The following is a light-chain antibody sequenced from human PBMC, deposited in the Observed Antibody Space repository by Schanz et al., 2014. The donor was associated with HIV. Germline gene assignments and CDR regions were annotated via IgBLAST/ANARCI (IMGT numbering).Light chain of an antibody. Sequence: QSALTQPASVSGTPGQSITISCTGSSSDVGGYNYVSWYQQHPDKAPKLMIYDVSDRPSGVSNRFSGSKSGNTASLTISGFQAEDEADYSCSSYTSSSTWVFGGGTKLTVL. V-gene: IGLV2-14*03. J-gene: IGLJ3*02. CDR3: SSYTSSSTWV. CDR2: DVS. CDR1: SSDVGGYNY.